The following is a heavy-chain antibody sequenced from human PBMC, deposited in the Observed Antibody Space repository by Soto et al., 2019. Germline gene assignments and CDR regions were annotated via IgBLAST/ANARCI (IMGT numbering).Heavy chain of an antibody. Sequence: QVQLVESGGGLVKPGGSLRLSCAVSGFTFSDYYMSWIRQAPGKGLEWVSYIATGSSYTKYADSVKGRFTISRDNAKKSLYLQMNSLRAEDTAVYYCARGIYSGWYRADALDILGQGTMVTVSS. D-gene: IGHD6-19*01. V-gene: IGHV3-11*05. CDR3: ARGIYSGWYRADALDI. CDR1: GFTFSDYY. CDR2: IATGSSYT. J-gene: IGHJ3*02.